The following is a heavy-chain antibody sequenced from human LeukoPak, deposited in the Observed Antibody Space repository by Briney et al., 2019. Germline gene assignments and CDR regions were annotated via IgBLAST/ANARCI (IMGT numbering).Heavy chain of an antibody. CDR1: GCTFSSYS. V-gene: IGHV3-48*01. CDR3: ARTMVPAAMSAFDI. D-gene: IGHD2-2*01. J-gene: IGHJ3*02. CDR2: ISSSSSPI. Sequence: GGSLRLSCAASGCTFSSYSMNWVRQAPGKGLKWVSYISSSSSPIYYADSVKGRFTIPRDNAKNSLYLQMDSLRAEDTAVYYCARTMVPAAMSAFDIWGQGTMVTVSS.